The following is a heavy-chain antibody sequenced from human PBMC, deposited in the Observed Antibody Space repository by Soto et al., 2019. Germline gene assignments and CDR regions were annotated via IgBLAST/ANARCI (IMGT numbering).Heavy chain of an antibody. D-gene: IGHD6-25*01. CDR2: IYYSGST. V-gene: IGHV4-31*03. CDR3: ARDGPASGLVFDY. J-gene: IGHJ4*02. Sequence: PSETLSLTCTVSGDSIDLGGYYWTWIRQLPGKGLEWIGYIYYSGSTYYNPSLQSRLTISIDTSKNQFSLKLSSVTAADTAVYYCARDGPASGLVFDYWGQRSSVTVSS. CDR1: GDSIDLGGYY.